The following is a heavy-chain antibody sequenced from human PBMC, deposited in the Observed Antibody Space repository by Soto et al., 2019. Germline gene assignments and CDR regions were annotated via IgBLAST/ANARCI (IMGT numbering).Heavy chain of an antibody. CDR3: ARYSSSWPNWFDP. CDR1: GYSFTSYW. J-gene: IGHJ5*02. V-gene: IGHV5-51*01. Sequence: PGESLKISCNGSGYSFTSYWIGWVRQMPGKGLEWMGIIYPGDSDTRYSPSFQGQVTISADKSISTAYLQWSSLKASDTAMYYCARYSSSWPNWFDPWGQGTLVTVSS. CDR2: IYPGDSDT. D-gene: IGHD6-13*01.